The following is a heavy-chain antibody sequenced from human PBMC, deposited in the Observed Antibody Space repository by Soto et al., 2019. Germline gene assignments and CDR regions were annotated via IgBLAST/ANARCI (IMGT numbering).Heavy chain of an antibody. V-gene: IGHV4-31*03. CDR2: IYYSWST. Sequence: RLCRSGPVSGGSILRGGYYWSWIRQHPGKGLEWIGYIYYSWSTYYNPSLKSRVTISVDTSKNQFSLKLSSVTAADTAVYYSARGPVVVAATRGPYWFDPWGQGTPVTVYS. J-gene: IGHJ5*02. CDR1: GGSILRGGYY. CDR3: ARGPVVVAATRGPYWFDP. D-gene: IGHD2-15*01.